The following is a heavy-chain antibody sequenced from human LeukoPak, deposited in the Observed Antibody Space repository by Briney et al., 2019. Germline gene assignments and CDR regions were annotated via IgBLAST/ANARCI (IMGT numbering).Heavy chain of an antibody. CDR3: ARVANSGYDSWGNWFDP. V-gene: IGHV4-61*01. J-gene: IGHJ5*02. Sequence: PSQTLSLTCTVSGGSISSGSYYWSWIRQPPGKGLEWIGYIYYSGSTNYNPSLKSRVTISVDTSKNQFSLKLSSVTAADTAVYYCARVANSGYDSWGNWFDPWGQGTLVTVSS. CDR1: GGSISSGSYY. D-gene: IGHD5-12*01. CDR2: IYYSGST.